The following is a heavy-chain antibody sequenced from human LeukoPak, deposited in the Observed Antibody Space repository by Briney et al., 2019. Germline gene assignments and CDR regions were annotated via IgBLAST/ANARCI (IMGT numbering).Heavy chain of an antibody. CDR1: GFTFSSYA. Sequence: GGSLRLSCAASGFTFSSYAMSWVRQAPGKGLEWVANIKQDGSEKYYVDSVKGRFTISRDNAKNSQYLQMNSLRAEDTAVYYCARDLIAVAGTGRAFDYWGQGTLVTVSS. CDR2: IKQDGSEK. D-gene: IGHD6-19*01. J-gene: IGHJ4*02. V-gene: IGHV3-7*01. CDR3: ARDLIAVAGTGRAFDY.